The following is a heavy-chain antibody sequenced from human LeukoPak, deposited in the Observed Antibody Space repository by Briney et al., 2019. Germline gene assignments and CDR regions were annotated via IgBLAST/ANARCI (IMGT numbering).Heavy chain of an antibody. CDR3: ARGSYVSYYYGMDV. Sequence: SETLSLTCTVSGGSVSSGSYYWSWIRQPPGKGLEWIGYIYYTGSTNYNPSLKSRVTISVGTSKNQFSLKLSSLTAADTAVYYCARGSYVSYYYGMDVWGQGTTVTVSS. CDR2: IYYTGST. D-gene: IGHD1-26*01. CDR1: GGSVSSGSYY. J-gene: IGHJ6*02. V-gene: IGHV4-61*01.